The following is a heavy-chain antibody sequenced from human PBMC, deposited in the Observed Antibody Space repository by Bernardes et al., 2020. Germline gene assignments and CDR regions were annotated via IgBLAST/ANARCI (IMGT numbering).Heavy chain of an antibody. CDR3: AKGARDCTTTTCYTDY. Sequence: GGSLRLSRAASGFTFSSYSMSWVRQAPGKGLEWVSAISGSGGSTNNADSVKGRFIISRDNSKNTLYLQMNSLRVDDTAVYYCAKGARDCTTTTCYTDYWGQGTLVTVSS. D-gene: IGHD2-2*01. CDR2: ISGSGGST. CDR1: GFTFSSYS. V-gene: IGHV3-23*01. J-gene: IGHJ4*02.